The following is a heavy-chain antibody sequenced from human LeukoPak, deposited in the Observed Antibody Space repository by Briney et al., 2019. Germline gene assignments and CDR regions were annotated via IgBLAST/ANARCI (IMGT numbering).Heavy chain of an antibody. Sequence: GGSLRLSYAASGFTFSSYAMSWVRQAPGKGLEWVSSISSSSSYIYYADSVKGRFTISRDNAKNSLYLQMNSLRAEDTAVYYCASFDDKGYWGQGTLVTVSS. CDR3: ASFDDKGY. V-gene: IGHV3-21*01. CDR1: GFTFSSYA. D-gene: IGHD3-22*01. J-gene: IGHJ4*02. CDR2: ISSSSSYI.